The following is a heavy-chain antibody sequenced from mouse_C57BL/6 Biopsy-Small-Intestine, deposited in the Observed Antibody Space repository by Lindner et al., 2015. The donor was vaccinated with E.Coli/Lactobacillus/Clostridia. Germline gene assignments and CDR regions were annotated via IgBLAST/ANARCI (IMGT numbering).Heavy chain of an antibody. V-gene: IGHV1-81*01. CDR2: ISAYNGNT. Sequence: SVKVSCKAPGYTFTSYGISWVRQAPGQGLEWMGWISAYNGNTNYAQKLQGRVTMTTDTSTSTAYMGLRSLRSDDTAVYYCARGRREYSSSWYDYWGQGTLVTVSS. CDR1: GYTFTSYG. D-gene: IGHD6-1*01. J-gene: IGHJ4*01. CDR3: ARGRREYSSSWYDY.